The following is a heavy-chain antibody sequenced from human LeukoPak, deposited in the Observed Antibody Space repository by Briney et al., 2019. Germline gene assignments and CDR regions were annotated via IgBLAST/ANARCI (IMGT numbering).Heavy chain of an antibody. CDR1: GYTFTGYY. V-gene: IGHV1-2*02. Sequence: ASVKVSCKASGYTFTGYYMHWVRQAPGQGLEWMGWINPNSGGTNYAQKFQGRVTMTRDTSISTAYMELSRLRSDDTAVYYCARVKAGAGRIFDAFDIWGQGTKVTVSS. CDR2: INPNSGGT. J-gene: IGHJ3*02. CDR3: ARVKAGAGRIFDAFDI. D-gene: IGHD6-13*01.